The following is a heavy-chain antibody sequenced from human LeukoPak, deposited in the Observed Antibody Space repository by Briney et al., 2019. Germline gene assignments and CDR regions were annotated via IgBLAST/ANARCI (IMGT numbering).Heavy chain of an antibody. Sequence: ASVKVSCKASGFSLTSNYMHWVRQAPGQGLEWMGYMRPTDAYTGYAPKFQGRVTVTRDTSTNTVYMELSSLRSDDKAVYYCARGGAVALKPFDLWAKETLVTVSS. CDR3: ARGGAVALKPFDL. D-gene: IGHD4-23*01. V-gene: IGHV1-46*01. CDR1: GFSLTSNY. J-gene: IGHJ4*02. CDR2: MRPTDAYT.